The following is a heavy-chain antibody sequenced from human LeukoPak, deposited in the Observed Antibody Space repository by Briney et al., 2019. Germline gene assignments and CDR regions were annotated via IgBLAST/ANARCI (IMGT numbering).Heavy chain of an antibody. D-gene: IGHD1-26*01. CDR1: GGTFSSYA. J-gene: IGHJ3*02. Sequence: SVKVSCKASGGTFSSYAISWVRQAPGQGLEWMGGIIPIFGTANYAQKFQGRVTITADESTSTAYMELSSLRSEDTAVYYCARDNYGVPGVGATTNAFDIWGQGTMVTVSS. CDR3: ARDNYGVPGVGATTNAFDI. V-gene: IGHV1-69*13. CDR2: IIPIFGTA.